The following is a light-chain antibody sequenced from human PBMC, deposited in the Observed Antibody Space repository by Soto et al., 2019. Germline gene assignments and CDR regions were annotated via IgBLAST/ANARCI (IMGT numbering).Light chain of an antibody. CDR2: KAS. Sequence: DIQMTQSPSTLSASVGDRVTITCRASQSMSNWLAWYQQKPGRAPKLLIYKASTLQSGVPSRFSGSGSGTEFTLTINSLQSDDFATYYCQQYNGYWTFGQGTKVEIK. CDR3: QQYNGYWT. J-gene: IGKJ1*01. CDR1: QSMSNW. V-gene: IGKV1-5*03.